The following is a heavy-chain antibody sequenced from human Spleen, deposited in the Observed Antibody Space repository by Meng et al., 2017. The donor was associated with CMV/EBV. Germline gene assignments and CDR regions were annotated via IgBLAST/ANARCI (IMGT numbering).Heavy chain of an antibody. Sequence: GGSLRLSCAASGFTFRTYAMSWVRKAPGKGLEWVSVISGSGTSAYYADSVRGRFTFSRDNSNNMLYLQMNSLRAEDTAVYYCAKRPRAEYGEGGWGQGTLVTVSS. J-gene: IGHJ4*02. CDR2: ISGSGTSA. CDR1: GFTFRTYA. D-gene: IGHD4-17*01. CDR3: AKRPRAEYGEGG. V-gene: IGHV3-23*01.